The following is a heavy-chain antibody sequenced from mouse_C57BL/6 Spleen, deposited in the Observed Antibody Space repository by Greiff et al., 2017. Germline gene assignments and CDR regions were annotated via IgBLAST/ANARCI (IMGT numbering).Heavy chain of an antibody. CDR3: VRQELGRGDWYFDV. CDR1: GFSFNTYA. CDR2: IRSKSNNYAT. J-gene: IGHJ1*03. V-gene: IGHV10-1*01. D-gene: IGHD4-1*01. Sequence: EVQLQESGGGLVQPKGSLKLSCAASGFSFNTYAMNWVRQAPGKGLEWVARIRSKSNNYATYYADSVKDRFTISRDDSESMLYLQMNNLKTEDTAMYYCVRQELGRGDWYFDVWGTGTTVTVSS.